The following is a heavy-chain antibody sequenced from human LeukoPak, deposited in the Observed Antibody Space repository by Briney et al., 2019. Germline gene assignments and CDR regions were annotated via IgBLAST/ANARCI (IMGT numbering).Heavy chain of an antibody. D-gene: IGHD5-12*01. Sequence: ASVKVSCKASGYTFTGYYMHWVRQAPGQGLEWMGWINPNSGGTNYPQKFQGRVTMTRDTSISTAYMEVSRLRSDDTAVYHCARGRRTPGLGGYENADPLFEYCGQGTLVTVSS. CDR1: GYTFTGYY. J-gene: IGHJ4*02. CDR2: INPNSGGT. CDR3: ARGRRTPGLGGYENADPLFEY. V-gene: IGHV1-2*02.